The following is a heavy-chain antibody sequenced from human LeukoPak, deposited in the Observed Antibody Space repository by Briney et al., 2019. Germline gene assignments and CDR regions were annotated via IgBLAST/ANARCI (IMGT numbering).Heavy chain of an antibody. J-gene: IGHJ3*02. CDR3: ARDSRLQSLDAFDI. CDR1: GFTFSNYW. D-gene: IGHD4-11*01. V-gene: IGHV3-7*04. CDR2: MNQDGSKK. Sequence: PGGSLRLSCVASGFTFSNYWMSWVRQAPGKGLEWVANMNQDGSKKYYVDSVKGRFTISRDTAKNSLDLQMNNLRAEDTAVYYCARDSRLQSLDAFDIWGQGTMVSVSS.